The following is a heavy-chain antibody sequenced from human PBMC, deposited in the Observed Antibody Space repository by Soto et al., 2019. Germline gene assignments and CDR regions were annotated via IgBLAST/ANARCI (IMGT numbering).Heavy chain of an antibody. V-gene: IGHV4-39*01. J-gene: IGHJ4*02. Sequence: QLQLQESGPGLVKPSETLSLTCTVSGGSISSSSYYWGWIRQPPGKGLEWIGSIYYSGSTYYNPSLKQRLNIRVHTSKNQFSLKLSPVTAADTAVYYCASPLMPKLPIDYWGQGTLVTVSS. D-gene: IGHD2-2*01. CDR2: IYYSGST. CDR3: ASPLMPKLPIDY. CDR1: GGSISSSSYY.